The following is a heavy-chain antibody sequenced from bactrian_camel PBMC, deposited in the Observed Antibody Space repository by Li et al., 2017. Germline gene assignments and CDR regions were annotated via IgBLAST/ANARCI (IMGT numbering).Heavy chain of an antibody. CDR3: AAAWAPLSFRFFARPF. J-gene: IGHJ4*01. D-gene: IGHD1*01. CDR2: IDSDGRI. V-gene: IGHV3S53*01. Sequence: HVQLVESGGGSVQAGGSLRLSCQASGHMYTSNCMAWFRQAPGKEREGVAYIDSDGRISYTESVKGRFTISKDNNKNTLYLQMNSLKPEDTAMYYCAAAWAPLSFRFFARPFWGQGTQVTVS. CDR1: GHMYTSNC.